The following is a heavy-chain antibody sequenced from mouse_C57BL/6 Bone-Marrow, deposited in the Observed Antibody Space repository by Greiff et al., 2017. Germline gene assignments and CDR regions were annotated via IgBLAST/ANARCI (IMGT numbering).Heavy chain of an antibody. J-gene: IGHJ2*01. CDR3: AREGDSYYFDY. CDR1: GYAFSSSW. D-gene: IGHD2-13*01. CDR2: IYPGDGDT. Sequence: VQVVESGPELVKPGASVQISCKASGYAFSSSWMNWVKQRPGKGLEWIGRIYPGDGDTNYNGKFKGKATLTADKSSSTAYMQLSSLTSEDSAVYFCAREGDSYYFDYWGQGTTLTVSS. V-gene: IGHV1-82*01.